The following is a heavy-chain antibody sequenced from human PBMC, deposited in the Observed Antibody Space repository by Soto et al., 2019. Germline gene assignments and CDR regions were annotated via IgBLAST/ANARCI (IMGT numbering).Heavy chain of an antibody. V-gene: IGHV5-51*01. Sequence: EPLTVSCKVSGYSFTDFWIGWVGQMPGKGLEWLGSIYPRDSDTRYSPSFQGQVTISADKSLSTAYLQWNSLQASDTAIYYCARQHPLDSRVWFTWGQGTLVTVSS. CDR2: IYPRDSDT. CDR1: GYSFTDFW. CDR3: ARQHPLDSRVWFT. J-gene: IGHJ4*02. D-gene: IGHD6-19*01.